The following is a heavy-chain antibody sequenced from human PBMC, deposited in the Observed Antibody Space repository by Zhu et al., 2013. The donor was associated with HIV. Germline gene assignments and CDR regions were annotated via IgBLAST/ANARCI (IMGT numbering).Heavy chain of an antibody. V-gene: IGHV3-7*01. CDR2: IKQDGSEK. CDR1: GFTVSSNY. Sequence: EVQLVESGGGLIQPGGSLRLSCAASGFTVSSNYMSWVRQAPGKGLEWVANIKQDGSEKYYVDSVKGRFTISRDNAKNSLYLQMNSLRAEDTAVYYCARDPYGDPFDYWGQGTLVTVSS. CDR3: ARDPYGDPFDY. J-gene: IGHJ4*02. D-gene: IGHD4-17*01.